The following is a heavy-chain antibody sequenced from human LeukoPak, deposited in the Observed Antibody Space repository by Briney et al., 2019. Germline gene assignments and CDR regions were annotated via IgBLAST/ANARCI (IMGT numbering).Heavy chain of an antibody. CDR3: ARSWQDYYYYMDV. J-gene: IGHJ6*03. V-gene: IGHV1-2*02. CDR1: GGTFSSYA. CDR2: INPNSGGT. Sequence: ASVKVSCKASGGTFSSYAISWVRQAPGQGLEWMGWINPNSGGTNYAQKFQGRVTMTRDTSISTAYMELSRLRSDDTAVYYCARSWQDYYYYMDVWGKGTTVTISS.